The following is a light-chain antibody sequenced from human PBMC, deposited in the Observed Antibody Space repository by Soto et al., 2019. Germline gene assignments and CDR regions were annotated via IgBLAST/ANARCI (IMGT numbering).Light chain of an antibody. V-gene: IGKV3-15*01. CDR2: GAS. Sequence: EIVMTQSPATLSVSPGERATLSCRASQSVSSNLAWYQQEPGQAPRLLIYGASTRATGIPARFSGSGSGTEFTLTISSPQSEDFAVYYCQQYNNWGTFGQGTKVEIK. CDR1: QSVSSN. CDR3: QQYNNWGT. J-gene: IGKJ1*01.